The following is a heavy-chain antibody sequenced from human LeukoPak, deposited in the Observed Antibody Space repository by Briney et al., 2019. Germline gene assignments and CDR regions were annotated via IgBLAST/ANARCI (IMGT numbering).Heavy chain of an antibody. V-gene: IGHV3-30-3*01. CDR1: GFTFSSYA. Sequence: GGSLRLSCAASGFTFSSYAMHWVRQAPGKGLEWVAVISYDGSNKYYAGSVKGRFTISRDNSKNTLYLQMNSLRAEDTAVYFCARDILAYGGSSGTSFWGQGTLVTVTS. D-gene: IGHD4-23*01. CDR2: ISYDGSNK. J-gene: IGHJ4*02. CDR3: ARDILAYGGSSGTSF.